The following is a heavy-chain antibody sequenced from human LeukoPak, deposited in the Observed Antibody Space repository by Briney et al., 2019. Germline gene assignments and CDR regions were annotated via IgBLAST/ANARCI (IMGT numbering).Heavy chain of an antibody. D-gene: IGHD3-16*02. V-gene: IGHV4-34*01. CDR3: ARGGFYDYVWGSYRSFDY. J-gene: IGHJ4*02. Sequence: GSLRLSCAASGFTFSSYAMSWVRQPPGKGLEWIGEINHSGSTNYNPSLKSRVTISVDTSKNQFSLKLSSVTAADTAVYYCARGGFYDYVWGSYRSFDYWGQGTLVTVSS. CDR2: INHSGST. CDR1: GFTFSSYA.